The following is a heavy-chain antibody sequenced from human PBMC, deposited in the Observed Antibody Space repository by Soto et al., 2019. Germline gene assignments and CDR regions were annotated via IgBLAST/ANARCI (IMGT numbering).Heavy chain of an antibody. J-gene: IGHJ4*02. Sequence: PSETLSLTCTVSGGSISSYYWSWIRQPPGKGLEWIGYIYYSGSTNYNPSLKSRVTISVDTSKNQFSLKLSSVTAADTAVYYCARTLGNIVATTSPYFDYWGQGTLVTVSS. V-gene: IGHV4-59*01. CDR2: IYYSGST. CDR3: ARTLGNIVATTSPYFDY. D-gene: IGHD5-12*01. CDR1: GGSISSYY.